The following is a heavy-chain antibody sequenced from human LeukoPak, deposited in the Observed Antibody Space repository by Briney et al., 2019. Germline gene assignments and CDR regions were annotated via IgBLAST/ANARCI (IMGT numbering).Heavy chain of an antibody. Sequence: SGTLSLTCAVSGGSISSSNWWTWFRQPPGKGLEWLGEIYHSGTTNFNPSLKSRVTISVDESKNQFSLNLSSVTAADTAVFYWGRAGIRRGYNGYEIDYWGQGILVTVSS. J-gene: IGHJ4*02. CDR3: GRAGIRRGYNGYEIDY. CDR1: GGSISSSNW. D-gene: IGHD5-12*01. CDR2: IYHSGTT. V-gene: IGHV4-4*02.